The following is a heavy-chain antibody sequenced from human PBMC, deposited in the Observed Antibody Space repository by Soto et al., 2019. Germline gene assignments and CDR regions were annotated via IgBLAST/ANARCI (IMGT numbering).Heavy chain of an antibody. J-gene: IGHJ6*02. CDR3: AGIGEDVCYGMDV. V-gene: IGHV4-4*07. Sequence: SETLSLTCSVSGGSMRSYYWNWLRQPAGKGLEWIGRIYSRGDTNYNPSVKGRVTMSVDTSKNEFSLRLNSVTAADTAVYYCAGIGEDVCYGMDVWGQGTTVTVSS. D-gene: IGHD3-16*01. CDR2: IYSRGDT. CDR1: GGSMRSYY.